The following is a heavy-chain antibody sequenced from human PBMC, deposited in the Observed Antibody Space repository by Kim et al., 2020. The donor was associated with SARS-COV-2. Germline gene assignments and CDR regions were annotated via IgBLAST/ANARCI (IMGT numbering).Heavy chain of an antibody. J-gene: IGHJ4*02. CDR3: ARVQYEEIAAAAPFDY. CDR1: GGSFSGYY. Sequence: SETLSLTCAVYGGSFSGYYWSWIRQPPGKGLEWIGEINHSGSTNYNPSLKSRVTISVDTSKNQFSLKLSSVTAADTAVYYCARVQYEEIAAAAPFDYWGQGTLVTVSS. CDR2: INHSGST. D-gene: IGHD6-13*01. V-gene: IGHV4-34*01.